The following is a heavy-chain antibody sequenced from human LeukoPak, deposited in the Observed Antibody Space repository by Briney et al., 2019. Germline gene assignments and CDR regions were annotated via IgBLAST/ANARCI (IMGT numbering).Heavy chain of an antibody. CDR1: GGTFSSYA. CDR3: ARGKLYCSSTSCDY. D-gene: IGHD2-2*01. CDR2: INPNSGGT. Sequence: ASVKVSCKASGGTFSSYAISWVRQAPGQGLEWMGWINPNSGGTNYAQKFQGRVTMTRDTSISTAYMELSRLRSDDTAVYYCARGKLYCSSTSCDYWGQGTLVTVSS. J-gene: IGHJ4*02. V-gene: IGHV1-2*02.